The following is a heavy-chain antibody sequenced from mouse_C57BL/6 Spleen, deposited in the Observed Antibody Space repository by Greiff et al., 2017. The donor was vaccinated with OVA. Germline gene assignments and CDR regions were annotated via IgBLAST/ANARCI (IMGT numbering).Heavy chain of an antibody. J-gene: IGHJ4*01. Sequence: VQLQQSGPERGKPGEAGKISCKASGYTFTDYYMNWVKQSHGKSLEWIGDINPNNGGTSYNQKFKGKATLTVDKSSSTAYMELRSLTSEDSAVYYCASYYLYAMDYWGQGTSVTVSS. V-gene: IGHV1-26*01. CDR1: GYTFTDYY. D-gene: IGHD5-5*01. CDR2: INPNNGGT. CDR3: ASYYLYAMDY.